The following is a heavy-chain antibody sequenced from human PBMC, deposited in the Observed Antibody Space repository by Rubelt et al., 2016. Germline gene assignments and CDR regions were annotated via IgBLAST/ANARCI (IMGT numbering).Heavy chain of an antibody. Sequence: EVQLLESGGGLVQPGGSLRLSCVASGFTFSSYWMSWVRQAPGKGLEWVANIKQDGSEKYYVDSVKGRFTISRDNAKNSLFLQMNNLRAGDTAVYYCARGYGSRSDSCYANWFDPWGQGTLVTVSS. J-gene: IGHJ5*02. D-gene: IGHD2-2*01. V-gene: IGHV3-7*01. CDR2: IKQDGSEK. CDR1: GFTFSSYW. CDR3: ARGYGSRSDSCYANWFDP.